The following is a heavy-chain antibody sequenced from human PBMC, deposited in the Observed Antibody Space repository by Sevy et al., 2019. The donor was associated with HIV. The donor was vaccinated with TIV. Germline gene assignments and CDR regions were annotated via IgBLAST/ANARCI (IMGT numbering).Heavy chain of an antibody. CDR1: GFIFNTYA. D-gene: IGHD2-15*01. CDR2: ISYNGINK. J-gene: IGHJ4*02. Sequence: GGSLRLSCAASGFIFNTYAMHWVRQAPGKGLEWVAVISYNGINKYYADSVKGRFNISRDNSRNTQDLQMNRLRSENTALYYCASTGYCTGSSCYSPFGYWRQGILVTVSS. CDR3: ASTGYCTGSSCYSPFGY. V-gene: IGHV3-30-3*01.